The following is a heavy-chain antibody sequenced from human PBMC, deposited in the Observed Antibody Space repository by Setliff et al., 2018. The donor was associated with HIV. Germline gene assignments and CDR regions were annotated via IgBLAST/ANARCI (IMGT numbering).Heavy chain of an antibody. CDR2: IYPGDSDT. CDR3: ARQPTDTSGYNNWFDS. CDR1: GYTFSRYW. D-gene: IGHD3-3*01. Sequence: GESLKISCKGSGYTFSRYWIGWVRQMPGKGLEWMGIIYPGDSDTRYSPSFEGQVTMSADKSINTAYLQWNSLKASDTAMYYCARQPTDTSGYNNWFDSWGQGTLVTVSS. J-gene: IGHJ5*01. V-gene: IGHV5-51*01.